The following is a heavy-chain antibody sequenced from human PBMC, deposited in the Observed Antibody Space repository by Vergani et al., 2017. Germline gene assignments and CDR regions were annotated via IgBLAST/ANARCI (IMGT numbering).Heavy chain of an antibody. Sequence: QVQLQQWGAGLLKPSETLSLTCAVYGGSFSGYYWSWIRQPPGKGLGWIGEINPSGSTNYNPSLKSRVTISVDTSKNQFSLKLSPVTAADTAVYYCARTQMVVTIDYWGQGSLVTVSS. J-gene: IGHJ4*02. D-gene: IGHD2-21*02. CDR2: INPSGST. CDR3: ARTQMVVTIDY. V-gene: IGHV4-34*01. CDR1: GGSFSGYY.